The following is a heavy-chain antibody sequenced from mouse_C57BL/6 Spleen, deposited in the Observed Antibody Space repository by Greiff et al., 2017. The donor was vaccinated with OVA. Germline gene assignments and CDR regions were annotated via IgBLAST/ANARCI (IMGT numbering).Heavy chain of an antibody. CDR3: ARYGNYVGY. J-gene: IGHJ2*01. D-gene: IGHD2-1*01. V-gene: IGHV1-81*01. CDR1: GYTFTSYG. CDR2: IYPRSGNT. Sequence: QVQLQQSGAELARPGASVKLSCKASGYTFTSYGISWVKQRTGQGLEWIGEIYPRSGNTYYNEKFKGKATLTADKSSSTAYMELRSLTSEDSAVYFCARYGNYVGYWGQGTTLTVSS.